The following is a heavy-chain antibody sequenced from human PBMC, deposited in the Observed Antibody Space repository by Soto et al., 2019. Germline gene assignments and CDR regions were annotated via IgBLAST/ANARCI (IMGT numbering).Heavy chain of an antibody. CDR3: AKDRRYYDSSGFDY. J-gene: IGHJ4*02. CDR2: ISYDGSNK. CDR1: GFTFSSYG. V-gene: IGHV3-30*18. Sequence: PGGSLRLSCAASGFTFSSYGMHWVRQAPGKGLEWVAVISYDGSNKYYADSVKGRFTISRDNSKNTLYLQMNSLRAEDTAVYYCAKDRRYYDSSGFDYWGQGTLVTVSS. D-gene: IGHD3-22*01.